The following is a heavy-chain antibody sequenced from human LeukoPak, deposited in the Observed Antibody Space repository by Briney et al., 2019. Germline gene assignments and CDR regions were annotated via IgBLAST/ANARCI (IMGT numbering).Heavy chain of an antibody. Sequence: GGSLRLSCAASGFTFSGYGMSWVRQAPGKGLEWVSAISGSGGSTYYADSVKGRFTISRDNSKNTLHLQMNSLRAEDTAVYYCAKAAGFYYYYYMDVWGKGTTVTISS. CDR1: GFTFSGYG. J-gene: IGHJ6*03. CDR2: ISGSGGST. CDR3: AKAAGFYYYYYMDV. V-gene: IGHV3-23*01.